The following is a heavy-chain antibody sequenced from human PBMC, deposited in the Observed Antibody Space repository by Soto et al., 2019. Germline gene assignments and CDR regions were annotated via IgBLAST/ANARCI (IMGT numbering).Heavy chain of an antibody. CDR2: IYSGGTT. D-gene: IGHD5-12*01. V-gene: IGHV3-53*01. J-gene: IGHJ4*02. Sequence: EVQLVESGGGLIQPGGSLRLSCAVSGFTVRANYMSWVRQAPGKGLEWVSVIYSGGTTYYADSVKGRFIISRDISTNTLYLQMNIRRAEDTAVYYCHGYGYWGQGTLVTVSS. CDR3: HGYGY. CDR1: GFTVRANY.